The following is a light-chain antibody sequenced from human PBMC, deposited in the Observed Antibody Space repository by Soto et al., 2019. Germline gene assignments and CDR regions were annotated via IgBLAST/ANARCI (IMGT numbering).Light chain of an antibody. J-gene: IGKJ4*01. CDR3: QKSNNWPLA. CDR2: DAS. CDR1: QSVSSN. Sequence: EIVMTQSPSTLSVSPGERATLSCRASQSVSSNLAWYQQKPGQAPRLLIYDASTRATGIPARFSGTGSGTDFILTISSLQSEYFAVYYRQKSNNWPLAFGGGTQVGIK. V-gene: IGKV3-15*01.